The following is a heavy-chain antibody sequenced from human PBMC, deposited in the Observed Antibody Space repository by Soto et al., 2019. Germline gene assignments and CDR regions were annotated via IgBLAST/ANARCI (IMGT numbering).Heavy chain of an antibody. J-gene: IGHJ5*02. D-gene: IGHD5-12*01. V-gene: IGHV4-59*08. CDR3: AKSYGVATFDP. Sequence: PSETLSLTCTVSGGSISSYYWSWIRQPPGKGLEWIGYIYYSGSTNYNPSLKSRVTISLDTSKNQFSLKLSSVTAADTAVYYCAKSYGVATFDPWGQGTLVTVSS. CDR1: GGSISSYY. CDR2: IYYSGST.